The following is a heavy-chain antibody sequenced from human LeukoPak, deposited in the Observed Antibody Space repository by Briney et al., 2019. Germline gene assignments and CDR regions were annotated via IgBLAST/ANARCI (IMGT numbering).Heavy chain of an antibody. J-gene: IGHJ6*02. CDR1: GGSISSSSYY. V-gene: IGHV4-39*07. D-gene: IGHD3-10*01. CDR3: AREGSGSYYTYYYYGMDV. Sequence: SETLSLTCTVSGGSISSSSYYWGWIRQPPGKGLEWIGSIYYSGSTYYNPSLKSRVTISVDTSKNQFSLKLSSVTAADTAVYYCAREGSGSYYTYYYYGMDVWGQGTTVTVSS. CDR2: IYYSGST.